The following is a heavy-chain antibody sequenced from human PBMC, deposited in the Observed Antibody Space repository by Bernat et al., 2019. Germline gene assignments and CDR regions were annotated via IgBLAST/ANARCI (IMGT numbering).Heavy chain of an antibody. V-gene: IGHV3-7*04. D-gene: IGHD6-19*01. CDR1: GFTFSSYW. J-gene: IGHJ4*02. Sequence: EVQLVESGGGLVQPGGSLRLSCAASGFTFSSYWMSWVRQAPGKGLEWVANIKQDGSEKYYVDSVKGRFTISRDNAKNSLYLQMNSLRAEDTAVYYCARVEWLMNECFDYWGQGTLVTVSS. CDR2: IKQDGSEK. CDR3: ARVEWLMNECFDY.